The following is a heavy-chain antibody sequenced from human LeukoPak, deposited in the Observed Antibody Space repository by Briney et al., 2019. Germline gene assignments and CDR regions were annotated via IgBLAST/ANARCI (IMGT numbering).Heavy chain of an antibody. CDR2: IFYSGRN. D-gene: IGHD3-16*01. J-gene: IGHJ4*02. Sequence: SETLSLTCTVSGGSISTNYWSWIRQPPGKGLEWIGNIFYSGRNNYNPSLRSRVTMSVDTSKNQFSLSLSSVTAADTAVYYCARVNDRGSWLAYWGQGTLVTVSS. V-gene: IGHV4-59*01. CDR3: ARVNDRGSWLAY. CDR1: GGSISTNY.